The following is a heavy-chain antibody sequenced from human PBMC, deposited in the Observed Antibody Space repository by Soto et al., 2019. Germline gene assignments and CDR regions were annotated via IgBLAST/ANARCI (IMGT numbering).Heavy chain of an antibody. CDR3: ARDPGQDEAMDY. V-gene: IGHV3-33*01. Sequence: QVQVVESGGGVVQPGRSLRLSCVESGFTFSNFGMHWVRQAPGKGLEWVAVIWHDGKNKYYADSAEGRFTVSRDNSKNTLYLQMNSLTAEDTAVYYCARDPGQDEAMDYLGQGTLVTVSS. CDR1: GFTFSNFG. J-gene: IGHJ4*02. CDR2: IWHDGKNK.